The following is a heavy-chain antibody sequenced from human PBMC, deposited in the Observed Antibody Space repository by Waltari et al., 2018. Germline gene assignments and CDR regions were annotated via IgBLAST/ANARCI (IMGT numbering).Heavy chain of an antibody. CDR1: GFTMSSYF. J-gene: IGHJ3*02. V-gene: IGHV3-33*06. CDR2: VWSDGNEK. CDR3: AKEQEAFDI. Sequence: QLQMVESGGGVVQPGKSLRLSCAASGFTMSSYFLHWVRQAPGKGLEWVAVVWSDGNEKYYGDSVKGRLTISRDNSKNIVYLQMNSLRAEDTAVYFCAKEQEAFDIWGQGTVVTVS.